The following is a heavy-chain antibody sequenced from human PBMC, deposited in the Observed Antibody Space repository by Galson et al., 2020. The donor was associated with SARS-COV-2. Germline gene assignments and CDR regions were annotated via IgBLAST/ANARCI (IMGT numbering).Heavy chain of an antibody. Sequence: SVKVYCKASGGTFSSYAISWVRQAPGQGLEWMGGIIPIFGTANYAQKFQGRVTITADESTSTAYMELSSLRSEDTAVYYCARDRTLDYYGSGTSGMDVWGQGTTVTVSS. CDR3: ARDRTLDYYGSGTSGMDV. CDR2: IIPIFGTA. J-gene: IGHJ6*02. CDR1: GGTFSSYA. D-gene: IGHD3-10*01. V-gene: IGHV1-69*13.